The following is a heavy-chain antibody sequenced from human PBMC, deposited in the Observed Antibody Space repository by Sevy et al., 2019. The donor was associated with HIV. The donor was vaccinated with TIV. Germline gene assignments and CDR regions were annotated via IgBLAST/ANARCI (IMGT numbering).Heavy chain of an antibody. V-gene: IGHV4-39*01. CDR3: ARHRAYCSDGSCYSPWYFNL. J-gene: IGHJ2*01. CDR1: VGSISSSPYY. D-gene: IGHD2-15*01. Sequence: SDTLSLTCTVSVGSISSSPYYWSWIRQPPGKGLEWIGSFYDTGSAYYNPSLKSRVTISVDTSKNQFSLRLSSVTAADTALYYCARHRAYCSDGSCYSPWYFNLWGRGTLVTVSS. CDR2: FYDTGSA.